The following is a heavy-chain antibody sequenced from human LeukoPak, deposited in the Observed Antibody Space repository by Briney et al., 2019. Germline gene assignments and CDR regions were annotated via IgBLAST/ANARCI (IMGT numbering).Heavy chain of an antibody. CDR3: ARGYCSSTSCWGPWFDP. V-gene: IGHV3-20*04. Sequence: GGSLRLSCAASGFTFDAYDMSWVRHAPGKGLEWVSGINWNGGSTGYADSVKGRFTISRDNSKNTLYLQMNSLRAEDTAVYYCARGYCSSTSCWGPWFDPWGQGTLVTVSS. CDR2: INWNGGST. D-gene: IGHD2-2*01. J-gene: IGHJ5*02. CDR1: GFTFDAYD.